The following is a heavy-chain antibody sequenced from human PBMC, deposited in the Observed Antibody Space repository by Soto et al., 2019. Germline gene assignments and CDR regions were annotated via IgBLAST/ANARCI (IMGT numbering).Heavy chain of an antibody. CDR1: GGSISSYY. J-gene: IGHJ4*02. D-gene: IGHD1-26*01. V-gene: IGHV4-59*01. CDR2: IYYSGST. Sequence: SETLSLTCNVSGGSISSYYWSWIRQPPGKGLEWIGYIYYSGSTNYNPSLKSRVTISVDTSKNQFSLKLSSVTAADTAVYYCARDLGATNLGYFDYWGQGTLVTVSS. CDR3: ARDLGATNLGYFDY.